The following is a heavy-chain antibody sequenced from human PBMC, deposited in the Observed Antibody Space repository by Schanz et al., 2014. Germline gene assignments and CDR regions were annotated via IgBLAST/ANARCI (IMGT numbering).Heavy chain of an antibody. V-gene: IGHV4-31*03. CDR3: ARDRGHGDLPGDI. J-gene: IGHJ3*02. D-gene: IGHD4-17*01. CDR1: GGSISSGGDY. Sequence: QVQLQESGPGLVKPSQTLSLTCTVSGGSISSGGDYWSWIRQPAGKGLEWIGYIYYSGSTYYNPSLKSRVTISVDTSKNQFSLNLSSATAADTAVYYCARDRGHGDLPGDIWGQGTMVTVSS. CDR2: IYYSGST.